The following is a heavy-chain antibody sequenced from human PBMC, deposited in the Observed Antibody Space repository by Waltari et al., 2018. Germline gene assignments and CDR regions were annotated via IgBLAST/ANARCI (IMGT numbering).Heavy chain of an antibody. CDR3: ASGSGSYWGAFDI. CDR1: GGTFSSYA. CDR2: IIPIFGTA. Sequence: VQLVQSGAEVKKPGSSVKVSCKASGGTFSSYAISWVRQAPGQGLEWMGGIIPIFGTANFEQKVQCRVTITTDEATSTAYMELSSLRSEDTAVYYCASGSGSYWGAFDIWGQGTMVTVSS. D-gene: IGHD1-26*01. V-gene: IGHV1-69*05. J-gene: IGHJ3*02.